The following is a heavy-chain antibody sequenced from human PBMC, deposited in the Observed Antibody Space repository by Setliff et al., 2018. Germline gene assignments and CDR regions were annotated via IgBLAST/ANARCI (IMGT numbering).Heavy chain of an antibody. D-gene: IGHD3-10*01. CDR1: GGTFSDYY. J-gene: IGHJ4*02. Sequence: SETLSLTCAAYGGTFSDYYWTWIRQPPGKGLEWVGEINHRGSTNYNPSLKSRFTISRDNAKNSLYLQMNSLRADDTAVYYCARPGRSNYWDSFDYWGQGTLVTVSS. V-gene: IGHV4-34*01. CDR3: ARPGRSNYWDSFDY. CDR2: INHRGST.